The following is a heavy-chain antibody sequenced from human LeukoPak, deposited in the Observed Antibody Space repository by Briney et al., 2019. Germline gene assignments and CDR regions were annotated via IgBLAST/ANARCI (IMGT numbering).Heavy chain of an antibody. D-gene: IGHD6-13*01. CDR3: ARDPYSSSWSYWYFDL. V-gene: IGHV4-61*01. CDR1: GGSISSISYY. CDR2: IYYSGST. Sequence: SETLSLTCTVSGGSISSISYYWSWIRQPPGKGLEWIGYIYYSGSTNYNPSLKSRVTISVDTSKNQFSLKLSSVTAADTAVYYCARDPYSSSWSYWYFDLWGRGTLVTVS. J-gene: IGHJ2*01.